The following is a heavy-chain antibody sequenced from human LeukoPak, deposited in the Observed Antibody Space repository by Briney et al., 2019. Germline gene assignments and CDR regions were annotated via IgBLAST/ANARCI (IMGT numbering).Heavy chain of an antibody. CDR1: GGSISSYY. J-gene: IGHJ2*01. V-gene: IGHV4-59*01. CDR2: IYYSGST. D-gene: IGHD6-13*01. CDR3: ARVYYSSTYDYWYFDL. Sequence: SETLSLSCTASGGSISSYYWSWIRQPPGKGLEWIGCIYYSGSTNYNPSLKSRVTISIGTSKNQFSLKLSSVTAADTAVYYCARVYYSSTYDYWYFDLWGRGTLVTVSS.